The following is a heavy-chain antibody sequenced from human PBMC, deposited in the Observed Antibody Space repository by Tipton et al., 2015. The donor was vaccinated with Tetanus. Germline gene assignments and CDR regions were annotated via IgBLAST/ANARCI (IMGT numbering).Heavy chain of an antibody. CDR2: MYSGDNT. D-gene: IGHD3-16*01. V-gene: IGHV3-53*05. CDR1: GFTVSSNC. Sequence: SLRLSCAATGFTVSSNCMSWVRQVPGKGLEWVSAMYSGDNTYYADFVEGRFTISRDNAKNSLYLQMNSLRAEDTALYYCAKARGMITFGGPFDYWGQGTLVTVSS. J-gene: IGHJ4*02. CDR3: AKARGMITFGGPFDY.